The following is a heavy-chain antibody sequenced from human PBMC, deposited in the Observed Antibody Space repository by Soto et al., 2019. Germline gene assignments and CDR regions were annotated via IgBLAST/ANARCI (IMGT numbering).Heavy chain of an antibody. J-gene: IGHJ6*02. CDR3: ARDGVSVAVAGNYYYGMDV. V-gene: IGHV3-33*01. CDR1: GFTFSSYG. CDR2: IWYDGSNK. D-gene: IGHD6-19*01. Sequence: GGSLRLSCAASGFTFSSYGMHWVRQAPGKGLEWVAVIWYDGSNKYYADSVKGRFTISRDNSKNTLYLQMNSLRAEDTAVYYCARDGVSVAVAGNYYYGMDVWGQGTTVTVSS.